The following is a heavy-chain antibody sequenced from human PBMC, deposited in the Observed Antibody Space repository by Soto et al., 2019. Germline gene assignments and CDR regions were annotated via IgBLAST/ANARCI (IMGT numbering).Heavy chain of an antibody. Sequence: DVRLLESGGGSVQPGGSMRLSCAASGYKFNIHGMTWVRQAPGKGLEWVSTISGPAETYYADSVKGRFTISRDDYRATLYLQMNTRRVEDTAIYFCAKDAVPGNGKWDWLDSWGQGTLVTVSS. CDR2: ISGPAET. D-gene: IGHD6-19*01. J-gene: IGHJ5*01. CDR3: AKDAVPGNGKWDWLDS. CDR1: GYKFNIHG. V-gene: IGHV3-23*01.